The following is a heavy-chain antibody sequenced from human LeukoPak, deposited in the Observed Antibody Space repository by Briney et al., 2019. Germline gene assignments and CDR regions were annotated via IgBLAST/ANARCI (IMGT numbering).Heavy chain of an antibody. CDR1: GVTVSSNY. CDR2: IYSGGST. D-gene: IGHD3-10*01. CDR3: ARVRGRAPLYY. V-gene: IGHV3-53*01. Sequence: PGGSLRLSCAASGVTVSSNYMSWVRQAPGKGLEWVSVIYSGGSTYYADSVKCRVTISRDNSKNTLYLQMNSLRAEDTAVYYCARVRGRAPLYYWGQGTLVTVSS. J-gene: IGHJ4*02.